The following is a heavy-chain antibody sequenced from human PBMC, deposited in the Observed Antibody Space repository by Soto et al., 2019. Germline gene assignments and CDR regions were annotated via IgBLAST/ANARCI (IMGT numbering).Heavy chain of an antibody. CDR1: GFTFNIFA. Sequence: LRLSCAASGFTFNIFAVHWVRQAPGKGLEWVSLISYDGNDKYYADSVKGRFTISRDNSKNTLSLQMNSLRTEDTALYYCARGPNYYDRSAYFGYWGQGTLFTVSS. CDR2: ISYDGNDK. J-gene: IGHJ4*02. CDR3: ARGPNYYDRSAYFGY. V-gene: IGHV3-30*04. D-gene: IGHD3-22*01.